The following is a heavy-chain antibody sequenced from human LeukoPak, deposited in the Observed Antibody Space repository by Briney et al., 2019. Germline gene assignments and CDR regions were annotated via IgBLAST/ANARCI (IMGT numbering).Heavy chain of an antibody. J-gene: IGHJ4*02. CDR2: ISSSGSTI. D-gene: IGHD3-22*01. CDR3: ARGGPYYYDNSGSYYFDY. V-gene: IGHV3-11*04. CDR1: GFTFSDYY. Sequence: GGSPRLSCAASGFTFSDYYMSWIRQAPGKGLEGVSYISSSGSTIYYADSVKGRFTISRDNAKNTLYLQMNSLRAEDTAVYYCARGGPYYYDNSGSYYFDYWGQGALVTVSS.